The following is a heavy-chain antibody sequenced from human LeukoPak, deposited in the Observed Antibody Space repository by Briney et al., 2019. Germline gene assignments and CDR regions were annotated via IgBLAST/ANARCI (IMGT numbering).Heavy chain of an antibody. J-gene: IGHJ4*02. CDR3: ARHYFHHGDLDY. D-gene: IGHD4-17*01. Sequence: SETLSLTCAVYGGSFSGYYWSWIRQPPGKGLEWIGEINHSGSTNYNPSLKSRVTISVDTSKNQFSLKLNSVTAADTAVYYCARHYFHHGDLDYWGQGTLVTVSS. CDR2: INHSGST. V-gene: IGHV4-34*01. CDR1: GGSFSGYY.